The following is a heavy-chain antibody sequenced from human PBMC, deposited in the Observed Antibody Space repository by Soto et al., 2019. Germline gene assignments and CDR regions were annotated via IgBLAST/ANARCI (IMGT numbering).Heavy chain of an antibody. CDR3: ARLRLNWNLGLYAFDI. Sequence: SETLSLTCTVSGGSISSYYWSWIRQPPGKGLEWIGYIYYSGSTNYNPSLKSRVTISVDTSKNQFSLKLSSVTAADTAVYYCARLRLNWNLGLYAFDIWGQGTMVTVSS. J-gene: IGHJ3*02. CDR1: GGSISSYY. V-gene: IGHV4-59*08. D-gene: IGHD1-7*01. CDR2: IYYSGST.